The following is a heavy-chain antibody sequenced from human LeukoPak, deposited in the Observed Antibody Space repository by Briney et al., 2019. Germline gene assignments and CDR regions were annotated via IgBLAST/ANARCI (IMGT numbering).Heavy chain of an antibody. V-gene: IGHV1-69*06. CDR3: ARAVQVTTGGLFDY. Sequence: GASVKVSCKASGYTFTSYAISWVRQAPGQGLEWMGGIIPIFDTANYAQKFQGRVTITADKSTSTAYMELSSLRSEDTAVYYCARAVQVTTGGLFDYWGQGTLVTVSS. D-gene: IGHD4-17*01. CDR1: GYTFTSYA. CDR2: IIPIFDTA. J-gene: IGHJ4*02.